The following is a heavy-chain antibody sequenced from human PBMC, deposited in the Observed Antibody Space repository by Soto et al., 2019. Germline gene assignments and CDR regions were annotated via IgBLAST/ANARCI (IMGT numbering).Heavy chain of an antibody. Sequence: QVQLVESGGGVVQPGRSLRLSCAASGFTFSSYGMHWVRQAPGKGLEWVAVISYDGSNKYYADSVEGRFTISRDNSKNTLYLQMNSLRAEDTAVYYCAKLGAPYDSSGFDLWGRGTLVTVSS. CDR2: ISYDGSNK. D-gene: IGHD3-22*01. CDR3: AKLGAPYDSSGFDL. CDR1: GFTFSSYG. V-gene: IGHV3-30*18. J-gene: IGHJ2*01.